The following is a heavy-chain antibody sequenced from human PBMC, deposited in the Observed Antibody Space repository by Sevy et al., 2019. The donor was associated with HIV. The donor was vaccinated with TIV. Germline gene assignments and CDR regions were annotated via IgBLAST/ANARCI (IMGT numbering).Heavy chain of an antibody. CDR1: GFTFSSYV. J-gene: IGHJ3*01. D-gene: IGHD2-2*01. CDR3: ARDGGGYCSSTSCYSEV. V-gene: IGHV3-33*08. CDR2: IWYDGTIK. Sequence: GGSLRLSCAASGFTFSSYVMHWVRQAPGKGLEWVALIWYDGTIKYYADSVKGRFTISRDNAKNSLYLQMNSLRAEDTAVYYCARDGGGYCSSTSCYSEVWGQGTMVTVSS.